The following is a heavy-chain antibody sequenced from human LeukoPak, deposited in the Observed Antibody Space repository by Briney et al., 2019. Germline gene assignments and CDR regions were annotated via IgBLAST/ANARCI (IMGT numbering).Heavy chain of an antibody. CDR3: ARDPVEISYDY. CDR1: GFTFSDYY. V-gene: IGHV3-11*04. CDR2: ISSSGSNI. J-gene: IGHJ4*02. D-gene: IGHD5-24*01. Sequence: PGGSLRLSCAASGFTFSDYYMSWIRQAPGKGLAWVSYISSSGSNIYYAASVNGRFPISRDNAKNSLYLQMISLGAEDTAVYYCARDPVEISYDYWGQGTLVTVSS.